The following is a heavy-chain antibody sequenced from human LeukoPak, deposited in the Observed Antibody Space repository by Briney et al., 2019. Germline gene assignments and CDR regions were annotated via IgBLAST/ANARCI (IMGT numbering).Heavy chain of an antibody. CDR1: GNTFAGYY. CDR3: ARGTYSSRWGFDY. J-gene: IGHJ4*02. V-gene: IGHV1-18*04. CDR2: INTHSGAT. D-gene: IGHD6-13*01. Sequence: GASVKVSCKASGNTFAGYYVHWVRQAPGQGLEWMGWINTHSGATNYAQKLQGRVTMTTDTSTSTAYMELRSLRSDDTAVYYCARGTYSSRWGFDYWGQGTLVTVSS.